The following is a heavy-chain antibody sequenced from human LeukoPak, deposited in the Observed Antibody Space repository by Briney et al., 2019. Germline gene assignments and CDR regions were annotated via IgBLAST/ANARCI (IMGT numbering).Heavy chain of an antibody. Sequence: PGGSLRLSCAASGFTFSSYAMHWVRQAPGKGLEWVAVISYDGSNKYYADSVKGRFTISRDNSKNTLYLQMNSLRAEDTAVYYCARDLGSSGFFDYWGQGTLVTVSP. V-gene: IGHV3-30-3*01. D-gene: IGHD6-19*01. J-gene: IGHJ4*02. CDR3: ARDLGSSGFFDY. CDR2: ISYDGSNK. CDR1: GFTFSSYA.